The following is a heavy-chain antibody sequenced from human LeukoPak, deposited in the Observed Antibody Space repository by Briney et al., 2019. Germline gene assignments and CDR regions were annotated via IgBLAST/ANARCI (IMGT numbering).Heavy chain of an antibody. Sequence: ASVKVSCKASGYPFDNFGLTWVRQAPGQGLEWMGWISAYNGNTHYAQKFRGRLTLTTETSTSTAYMELRSLRSDDTAVYYCARDGRLGMGRGVNAFDIWGQGTMVTVSS. CDR3: ARDGRLGMGRGVNAFDI. V-gene: IGHV1-18*01. D-gene: IGHD3-10*01. CDR1: GYPFDNFG. J-gene: IGHJ3*02. CDR2: ISAYNGNT.